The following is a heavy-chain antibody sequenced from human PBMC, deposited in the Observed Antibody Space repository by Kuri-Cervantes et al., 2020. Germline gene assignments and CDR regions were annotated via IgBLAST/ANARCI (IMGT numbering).Heavy chain of an antibody. CDR3: ARGGASGVWVDY. J-gene: IGHJ4*02. D-gene: IGHD2-15*01. CDR2: IGTAGDT. V-gene: IGHV3-13*01. CDR1: GFTFSSYA. Sequence: GGSLRLSCAASGFTFSSYAMSWVRQAPGKGLEWVSAIGTAGDTYYPGSVKGRFTTSRENAKNSLYLQMNSLRAGDTAVYYCARGGASGVWVDYWGQGILVTVSS.